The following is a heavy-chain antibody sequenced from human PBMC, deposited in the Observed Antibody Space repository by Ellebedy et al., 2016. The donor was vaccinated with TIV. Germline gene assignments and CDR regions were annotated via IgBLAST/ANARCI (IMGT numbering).Heavy chain of an antibody. CDR1: GFTFSTYN. CDR2: ISSSGTTT. Sequence: GGSLRLSCTASGFTFSTYNMNWVRQAPGKGLEWVSFISSSGTTTHYADSVKGRFTISRDNDKKSLFLQMSSLRAEDTAVYYCAPRDGSYTYWGQGTLVTVSS. D-gene: IGHD3-10*01. V-gene: IGHV3-48*04. CDR3: APRDGSYTY. J-gene: IGHJ4*02.